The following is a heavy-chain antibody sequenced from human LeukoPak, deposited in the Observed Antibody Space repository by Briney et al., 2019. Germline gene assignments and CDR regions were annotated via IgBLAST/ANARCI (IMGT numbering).Heavy chain of an antibody. CDR1: GVSISSGGYY. Sequence: SQTLSLTCTVSGVSISSGGYYWRWLRQHPGKGLEWIGYIYYSGSTYYNPSLKSRVTISVDTSKNQFSLKLSSVTAADTAVYYCARESQGIYYYYYMDVWGKGTTVTVSS. J-gene: IGHJ6*03. D-gene: IGHD3-10*01. CDR2: IYYSGST. V-gene: IGHV4-31*03. CDR3: ARESQGIYYYYYMDV.